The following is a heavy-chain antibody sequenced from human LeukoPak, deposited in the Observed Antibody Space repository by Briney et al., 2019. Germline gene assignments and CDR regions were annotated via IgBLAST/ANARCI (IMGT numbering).Heavy chain of an antibody. CDR2: LYAGDSDT. J-gene: IGHJ4*02. V-gene: IGHV5-51*01. D-gene: IGHD6-13*01. Sequence: AGESLKISCKGSGFTFSSYWIGWVRQMPGKGLEWTGILYAGDSDTRYSPSFQGQVTISADKSISTAYLQWSSLKASDTAMYYCARSMGRQYLVDLWGQGTLVTVSS. CDR3: ARSMGRQYLVDL. CDR1: GFTFSSYW.